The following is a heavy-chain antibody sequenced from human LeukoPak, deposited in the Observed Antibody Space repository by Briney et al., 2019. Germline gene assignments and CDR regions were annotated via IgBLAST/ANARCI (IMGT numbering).Heavy chain of an antibody. CDR1: GFTFDYYG. J-gene: IGHJ4*03. CDR2: INWNGGTT. CDR3: ARGDYGPIDY. Sequence: GGSLRLSCAGSGFTFDYYGMSWVRQAPGKGLEWVSGINWNGGTTGYADSVKGRFTISRDNAKNSLYLQMNSLRAEDTALYYCARGDYGPIDYWGQGTTVTVSS. V-gene: IGHV3-20*04. D-gene: IGHD4-17*01.